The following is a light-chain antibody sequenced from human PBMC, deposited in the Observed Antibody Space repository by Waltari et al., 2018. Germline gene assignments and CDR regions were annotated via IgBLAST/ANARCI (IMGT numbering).Light chain of an antibody. CDR1: QIVLYSSNNKNY. Sequence: DIVMTQSPDSLGVSLGERATIPRKSSQIVLYSSNNKNYLSWYQQTPGQPPKRIIYWASTRESGVPDRFSGSGSGTDFTLTISSLQAEDVAVYYCLQTYVSPYTFGQGTNLEI. CDR3: LQTYVSPYT. J-gene: IGKJ2*01. V-gene: IGKV4-1*01. CDR2: WAS.